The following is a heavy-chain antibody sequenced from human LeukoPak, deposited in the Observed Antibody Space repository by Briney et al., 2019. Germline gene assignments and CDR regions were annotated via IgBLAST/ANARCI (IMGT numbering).Heavy chain of an antibody. Sequence: SETLSLTCAVYGGSFSGYYWSWIRQPPGKGLEWIGEINHSGSTNYNPSLKSRVTISVDTSKNQFSLKLSSVTAADTAVYYCARYIAAAGTYVYWGQGTLVTVSS. CDR2: INHSGST. V-gene: IGHV4-34*01. D-gene: IGHD6-13*01. CDR3: ARYIAAAGTYVY. J-gene: IGHJ4*02. CDR1: GGSFSGYY.